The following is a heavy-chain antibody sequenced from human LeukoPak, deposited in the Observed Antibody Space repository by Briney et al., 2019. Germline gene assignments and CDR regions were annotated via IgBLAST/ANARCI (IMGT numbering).Heavy chain of an antibody. D-gene: IGHD6-13*01. CDR2: SFGNDAE. CDR3: AHRPRFAAAGFLWFDP. Sequence: SGPTLLQPNPTLTLTCTFYGFSLGTSGGGVGWICQPPVKAVEWLSLSFGNDAESYSPSLTSRLTITKDTSTNQVVLTMTNMDPVDTATYYCAHRPRFAAAGFLWFDPSGQGTLVTVSS. V-gene: IGHV2-5*01. J-gene: IGHJ5*02. CDR1: GFSLGTSGGG.